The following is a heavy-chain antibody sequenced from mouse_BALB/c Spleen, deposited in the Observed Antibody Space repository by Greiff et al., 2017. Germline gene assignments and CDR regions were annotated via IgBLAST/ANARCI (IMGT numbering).Heavy chain of an antibody. CDR1: GFSLTSYG. D-gene: IGHD2-4*01. Sequence: VKLVESGPGLVAPSQSLSITCTVSGFSLTSYGVHWVRQPPGKGLEWLGVIWAGGSTNYNSALMSRLSISKDNSKSQVFLKMNSLQTDDTAMYYCARDEGYMIISFAYWGQGTLVTVSA. CDR2: IWAGGST. J-gene: IGHJ3*01. CDR3: ARDEGYMIISFAY. V-gene: IGHV2-9*02.